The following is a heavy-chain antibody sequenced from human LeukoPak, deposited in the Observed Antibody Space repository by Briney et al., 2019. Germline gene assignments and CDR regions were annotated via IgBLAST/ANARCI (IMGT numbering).Heavy chain of an antibody. Sequence: GGSLRLSCAASGFTFSSYAMHWVRQAPGKGLEYVSAISSNGGSTYYANSVKGRFTISRDNSKNTLYLQMGSLRSEDTAVYYCARDRGSSAYLIDYWGQGTLVTVSS. V-gene: IGHV3-64*01. CDR1: GFTFSSYA. CDR3: ARDRGSSAYLIDY. D-gene: IGHD1-26*01. J-gene: IGHJ4*02. CDR2: ISSNGGST.